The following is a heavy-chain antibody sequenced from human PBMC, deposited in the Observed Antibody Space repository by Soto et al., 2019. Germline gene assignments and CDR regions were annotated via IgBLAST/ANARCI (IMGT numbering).Heavy chain of an antibody. V-gene: IGHV4-59*01. CDR2: IFYSGKI. CDR1: VGSISSYY. J-gene: IGHJ6*02. Sequence: SETLSLTCTVSVGSISSYYWSWIRQPLGKGLKWIGYIFYSGKIDYNPSLKSRFTLSVDMSKNQISLKLTFVTAADTAVYYCARYKSNYYYGMDVWGQGTTVTVSS. D-gene: IGHD1-20*01. CDR3: ARYKSNYYYGMDV.